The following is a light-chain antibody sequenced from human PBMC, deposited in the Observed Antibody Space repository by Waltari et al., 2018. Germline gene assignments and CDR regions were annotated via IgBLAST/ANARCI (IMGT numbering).Light chain of an antibody. CDR3: QQYYNTPMT. V-gene: IGKV1-NL1*01. CDR1: QDISDS. J-gene: IGKJ5*01. CDR2: AAS. Sequence: DIQMTQSPSSLSAPVGDGVTITCRASQDISDSLAWYQQKPGKAPKLLLYAASRLENGVPARFSGSGSGTDYILTITSLQPEDFATYYCQQYYNTPMTFGQGTRLEI.